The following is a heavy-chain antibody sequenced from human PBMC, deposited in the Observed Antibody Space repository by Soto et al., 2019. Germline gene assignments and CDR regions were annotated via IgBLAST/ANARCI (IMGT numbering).Heavy chain of an antibody. CDR3: ARDGGRHSGGIDY. D-gene: IGHD1-26*01. CDR1: GGTFSSYS. V-gene: IGHV1-69*01. Sequence: QVQLVQSGAEVKKPGSSVKVSCKASGGTFSSYSINWVRQAPGQGLEWMGEILPIFGTANYAQKFQGRVTFTADESTSTAYMELSSLRSEDTAVYYCARDGGRHSGGIDYWGQGTLVTVSS. CDR2: ILPIFGTA. J-gene: IGHJ4*02.